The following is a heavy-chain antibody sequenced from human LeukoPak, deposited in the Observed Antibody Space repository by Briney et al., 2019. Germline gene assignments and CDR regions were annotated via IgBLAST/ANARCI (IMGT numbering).Heavy chain of an antibody. V-gene: IGHV3-23*01. J-gene: IGHJ3*01. CDR1: GFTFSSYA. Sequence: PGGSLRLSCAASGFTFSSYAMSWVRQAPGKGLEWVSAISGSGGSTYYADSVKGRFTISRDNSKNTLYLQMNSLRAEDTAVYYCAKDTYRDCSSTSCYPGAFDVWGQGTMVTVSS. CDR3: AKDTYRDCSSTSCYPGAFDV. CDR2: ISGSGGST. D-gene: IGHD2-2*01.